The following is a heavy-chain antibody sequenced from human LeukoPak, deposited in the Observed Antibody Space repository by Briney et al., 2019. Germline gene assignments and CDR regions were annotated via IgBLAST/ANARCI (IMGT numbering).Heavy chain of an antibody. J-gene: IGHJ4*02. D-gene: IGHD3-9*01. CDR2: INPNSGGT. CDR1: GYTFTGYY. Sequence: ASVKVSCKASGYTFTGYYMHWVRQAPGQGLEWMRWINPNSGGTNYAQKFQGRVTMTRDTSISTAYMELSRLRSDDTAVYYCATGLFDWLVGDDYWGQGTLVTVSS. CDR3: ATGLFDWLVGDDY. V-gene: IGHV1-2*02.